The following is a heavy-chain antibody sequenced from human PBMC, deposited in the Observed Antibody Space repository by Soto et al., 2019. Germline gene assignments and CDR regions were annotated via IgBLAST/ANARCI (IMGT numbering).Heavy chain of an antibody. V-gene: IGHV1-2*02. CDR3: ARDQSPSSGWPGMDV. D-gene: IGHD6-19*01. Sequence: SGKVSFKAAGYTFTDYYMHWVRQAPGQGLEWMGWINPNSGGTNYAQKFQGRVTMTRDTSISTAYMELNRLRSDDTAVYYCARDQSPSSGWPGMDVWGQGTTVTVSS. CDR2: INPNSGGT. CDR1: GYTFTDYY. J-gene: IGHJ6*02.